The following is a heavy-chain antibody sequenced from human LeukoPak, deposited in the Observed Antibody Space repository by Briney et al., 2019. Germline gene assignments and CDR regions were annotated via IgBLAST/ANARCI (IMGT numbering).Heavy chain of an antibody. CDR3: ARDLYYDSSGSDY. CDR1: GFTFSSYG. V-gene: IGHV3-33*01. CDR2: IWYDGSNK. J-gene: IGHJ4*02. D-gene: IGHD3-22*01. Sequence: PGGSLRLSCAASGFTFSSYGMHWVRQAPGKGLEWVAVIWYDGSNKYYADSVKGRFTISRDNSKNTLYLQMDSPRAEDTAVYYCARDLYYDSSGSDYWGQGTLVTVSS.